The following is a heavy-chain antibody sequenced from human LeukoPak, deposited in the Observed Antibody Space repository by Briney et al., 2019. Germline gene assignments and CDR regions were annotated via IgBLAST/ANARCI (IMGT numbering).Heavy chain of an antibody. Sequence: GASVKVSCKASGYTFTSYYIHWVRQAPGQGPEWMGIINPSGGRATYTQRFHGRVTMTRDTSTSTVYMELSSLRSDDTAVYYCARDETYYSASGTYYNYFDYWGQGTLVTVSS. CDR1: GYTFTSYY. D-gene: IGHD3-10*01. CDR3: ARDETYYSASGTYYNYFDY. J-gene: IGHJ4*02. V-gene: IGHV1-46*03. CDR2: INPSGGRA.